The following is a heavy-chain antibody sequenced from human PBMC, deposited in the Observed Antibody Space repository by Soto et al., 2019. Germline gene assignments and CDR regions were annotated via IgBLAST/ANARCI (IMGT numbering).Heavy chain of an antibody. Sequence: EVQLVESGGGLVQPGGSLKLSCAASGFAFSDSTIHWVRQASGKGLEWVGRIRSEANSYATAYTASVKGSFTIYRDDSKNTAYLQMNSLKAEDTAVYYCSRRAQYSGGQWGMDVWGQGTTVTVSS. D-gene: IGHD6-19*01. J-gene: IGHJ6*02. V-gene: IGHV3-73*02. CDR3: SRRAQYSGGQWGMDV. CDR2: IRSEANSYAT. CDR1: GFAFSDST.